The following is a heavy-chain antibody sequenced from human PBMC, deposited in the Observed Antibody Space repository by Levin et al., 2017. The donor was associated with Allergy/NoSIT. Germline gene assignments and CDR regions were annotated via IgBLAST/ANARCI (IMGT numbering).Heavy chain of an antibody. J-gene: IGHJ4*02. Sequence: GSLRLSCTVSGGSISSSSYYWGWIRQPPGTGLEWIGSIYYSGSTYYNPSLKSRVTISVDTSKNQFSLKLSSVTAADTAVYYCARLGGSNLDYWGQGTLVTVSS. CDR2: IYYSGST. D-gene: IGHD1-26*01. CDR3: ARLGGSNLDY. CDR1: GGSISSSSYY. V-gene: IGHV4-39*01.